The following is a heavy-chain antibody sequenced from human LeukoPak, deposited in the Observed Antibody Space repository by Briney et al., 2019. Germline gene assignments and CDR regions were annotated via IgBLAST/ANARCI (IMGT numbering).Heavy chain of an antibody. Sequence: PSETLSLTCAVYGGSFSGYYWSWIRQPPGKGLEWIGEINHSGSTNYNPSLKSRVTISVDTSKNQFSLKLSSVTAADTAVYYCARGKFDDYVWGSYRYADYWGQGTLVTVSS. D-gene: IGHD3-16*02. CDR1: GGSFSGYY. CDR2: INHSGST. CDR3: ARGKFDDYVWGSYRYADY. V-gene: IGHV4-34*01. J-gene: IGHJ4*02.